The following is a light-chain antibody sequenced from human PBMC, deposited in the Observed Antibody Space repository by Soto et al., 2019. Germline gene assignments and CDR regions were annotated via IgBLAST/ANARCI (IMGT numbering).Light chain of an antibody. CDR2: SAS. CDR1: QGVRDD. Sequence: IQMTQSPSSLSASVGDRVTITCRASQGVRDDVGWYQQKPGKAPKLVIYSASTLQSGVPSRFSGSGSGTDFTVTISGLQPADFATYYCLQESNYPLTFGGGTKVEIK. V-gene: IGKV1-6*01. CDR3: LQESNYPLT. J-gene: IGKJ4*01.